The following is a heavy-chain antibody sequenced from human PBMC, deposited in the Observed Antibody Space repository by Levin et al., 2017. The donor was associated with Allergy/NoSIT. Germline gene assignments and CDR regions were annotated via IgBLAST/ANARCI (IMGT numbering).Heavy chain of an antibody. CDR1: GDSVSSNSAA. Sequence: SETLSLTCAISGDSVSSNSAAWNWIRQSPSRGLEWLGRTYYRSKWYNDYAVSVKSRITINPDTSKNQFSLQLNSVTPEDTAVYYCARDAEPGIAAAGWENWFDPWGQGTLVTVSS. J-gene: IGHJ5*02. D-gene: IGHD6-13*01. CDR3: ARDAEPGIAAAGWENWFDP. V-gene: IGHV6-1*01. CDR2: TYYRSKWYN.